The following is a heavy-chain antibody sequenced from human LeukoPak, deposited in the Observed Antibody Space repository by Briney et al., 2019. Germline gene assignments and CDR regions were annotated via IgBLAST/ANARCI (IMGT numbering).Heavy chain of an antibody. V-gene: IGHV3-11*01. CDR1: GFIFSDYY. CDR2: ISPSGSTV. Sequence: PGGSLRLSCAASGFIFSDYYMSWIRQAPGKGLEWVSYISPSGSTVNYADSVKGRFTISRDNAKNSLYLQMNSLRADDTAVYYCARRTFGRNDFGYWGQGTLVTVSS. J-gene: IGHJ4*02. CDR3: ARRTFGRNDFGY. D-gene: IGHD3-16*01.